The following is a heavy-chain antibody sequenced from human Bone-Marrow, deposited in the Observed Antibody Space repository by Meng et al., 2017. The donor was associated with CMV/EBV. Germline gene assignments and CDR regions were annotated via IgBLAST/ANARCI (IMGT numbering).Heavy chain of an antibody. CDR3: ANRRGYGHYFDY. CDR1: GFTFSSYA. D-gene: IGHD5-18*01. Sequence: GESLKISCAASGFTFSSYAMSWVRQAPGKGLEWVSAISGSGGSTYYADSVKGRFTISRDNSKNTLYLQMNSLRAEDTAVYYCANRRGYGHYFDYWGQGTLVPVSS. CDR2: ISGSGGST. V-gene: IGHV3-23*01. J-gene: IGHJ4*02.